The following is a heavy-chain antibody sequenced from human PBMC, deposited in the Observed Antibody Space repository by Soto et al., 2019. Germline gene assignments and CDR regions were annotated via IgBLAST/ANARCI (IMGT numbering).Heavy chain of an antibody. CDR2: ISAYNGNT. Sequence: QVQLVQSGAEVKKPGASVKVSCKASGYTFTSYGISWVRQAPGQGLEWMGWISAYNGNTNYAQKLQGRVTMTTDASTSTAYMELRSLRSDDTAVYYCARDRGGSGSYYNVCYYGMDVWGQGTTVTVSS. V-gene: IGHV1-18*01. D-gene: IGHD3-10*01. J-gene: IGHJ6*02. CDR1: GYTFTSYG. CDR3: ARDRGGSGSYYNVCYYGMDV.